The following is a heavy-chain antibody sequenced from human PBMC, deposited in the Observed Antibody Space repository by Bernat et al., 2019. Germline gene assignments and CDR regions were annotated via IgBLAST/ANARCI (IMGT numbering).Heavy chain of an antibody. CDR3: ARSASSGWYRPDY. Sequence: EVQLVESGGGLVQPGGSLRLSCAASGFTFSSYWMSWVRQAPGKGLEWVANIKQDGSEKYYVDSVKGRFTISRDNAKNSLYLQMNSLRAEDTAVYYCARSASSGWYRPDYWGQGTLVTVS. V-gene: IGHV3-7*03. J-gene: IGHJ4*02. CDR1: GFTFSSYW. D-gene: IGHD6-19*01. CDR2: IKQDGSEK.